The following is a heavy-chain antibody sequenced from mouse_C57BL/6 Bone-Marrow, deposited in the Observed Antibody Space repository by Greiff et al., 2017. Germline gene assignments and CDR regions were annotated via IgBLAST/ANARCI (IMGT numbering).Heavy chain of an antibody. CDR1: GYTFTSYW. CDR3: ARGALRSTMITTYCDY. V-gene: IGHV1-64*01. J-gene: IGHJ2*01. Sequence: QVQLQQPGAELVKPGASVKLSCKASGYTFTSYWMHWVKQRPGQGLEWIGMIHPNSGSTNYNEKFKSKATLTVDKSSSTAYMQLSSLTSEDSAVXYCARGALRSTMITTYCDYWGQGTTLTVSS. CDR2: IHPNSGST. D-gene: IGHD2-4*01.